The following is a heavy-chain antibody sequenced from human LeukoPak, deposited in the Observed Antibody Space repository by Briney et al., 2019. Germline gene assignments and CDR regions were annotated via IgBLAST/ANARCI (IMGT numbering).Heavy chain of an antibody. CDR3: ARERSSPLNYYGSGRGYYYGMGV. D-gene: IGHD3-10*01. J-gene: IGHJ6*02. CDR2: IIPILGIA. CDR1: GGTFSSYA. V-gene: IGHV1-69*04. Sequence: SVKVSCKASGGTFSSYAISWVRQAPGQGLEWMGRIIPILGIANYAQKFQGRVTITADKSTSTAYMELSSLRSEDTAVYYCARERSSPLNYYGSGRGYYYGMGVWGQGTTVTVSS.